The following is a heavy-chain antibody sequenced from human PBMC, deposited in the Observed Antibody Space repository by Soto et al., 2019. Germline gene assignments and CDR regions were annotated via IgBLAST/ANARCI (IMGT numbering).Heavy chain of an antibody. Sequence: PSETLSLTCTVSGDSITSNSYFWAWIRQPPGKGLEWIGSIYHSGSTYYNPSLKSRVTISVDRSKNQFSLKLSSVTAADTAVYYCARTPDIWGQGTMVTVSS. J-gene: IGHJ3*02. CDR2: IYHSGST. V-gene: IGHV4-39*07. CDR3: ARTPDI. CDR1: GDSITSNSYF.